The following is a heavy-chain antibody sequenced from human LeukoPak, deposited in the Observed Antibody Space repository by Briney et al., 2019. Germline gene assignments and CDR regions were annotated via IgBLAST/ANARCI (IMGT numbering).Heavy chain of an antibody. CDR1: EYTFTSYH. CDR3: AQEMFGGVVAL. V-gene: IGHV1-46*01. D-gene: IGHD3-16*02. Sequence: ASVKVSCKASEYTFTSYHMHWVRQAPGQGLEWMGMINPSDGRTNYAQKYQGRVTMTKDTSTSTVYMELSSLRSEDTAIYYCAQEMFGGVVALWGQGTLVTVSS. CDR2: INPSDGRT. J-gene: IGHJ4*02.